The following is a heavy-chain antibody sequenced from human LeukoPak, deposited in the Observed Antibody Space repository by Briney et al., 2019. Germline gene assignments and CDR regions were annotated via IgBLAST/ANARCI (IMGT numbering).Heavy chain of an antibody. V-gene: IGHV1-69*13. CDR2: IIPIFGTA. J-gene: IGHJ4*02. CDR3: ARDGGLYDSSGYYWIDY. Sequence: VASVKVSCKASGGTFSSYAISWVRQAPGQGLEWMGGIIPIFGTANYAQKFQGRVTITADESTSTAYMELSSPRSEDTAVYYCARDGGLYDSSGYYWIDYWGQGTLVTVSS. CDR1: GGTFSSYA. D-gene: IGHD3-22*01.